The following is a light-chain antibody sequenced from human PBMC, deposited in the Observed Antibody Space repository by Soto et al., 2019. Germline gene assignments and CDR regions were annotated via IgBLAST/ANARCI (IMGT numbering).Light chain of an antibody. Sequence: QSVLTQPASVSWSPGQSITISCTVTSSDVGGYNYVCWYQQHPGKAPKLMIYEVSNRPSGVSARFSGSKSGNTASLTISGLQAEDEAEYYCSSYTGSSTLYVFGTGTKVTVL. CDR1: SSDVGGYNY. V-gene: IGLV2-14*01. CDR2: EVS. J-gene: IGLJ1*01. CDR3: SSYTGSSTLYV.